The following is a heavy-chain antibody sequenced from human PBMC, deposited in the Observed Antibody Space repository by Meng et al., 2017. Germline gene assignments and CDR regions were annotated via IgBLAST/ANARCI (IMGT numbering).Heavy chain of an antibody. J-gene: IGHJ4*02. CDR1: GFIFSNYE. V-gene: IGHV3-30*16. CDR3: ARDFDY. CDR2: ITKDGSRK. Sequence: QVKVVESGGDVVLPGSSLTLSCAASGFIFSNYEMHWVRQAPGKGLEWVACITKDGSRKYYLGSVRGRFTISRDNSKNTLYLEMNSLRSEDTALYYCARDFDYWGQGTLVTVSS.